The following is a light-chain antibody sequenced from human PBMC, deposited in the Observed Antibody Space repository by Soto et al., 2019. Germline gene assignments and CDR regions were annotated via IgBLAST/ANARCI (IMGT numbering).Light chain of an antibody. J-gene: IGKJ1*01. V-gene: IGKV3-20*01. CDR3: QKSGRSGRT. Sequence: EIVLTQSPGTLSLSPGERATLSCRASQSVSSSSLAWYQQKPGQAPRLLLYGASSRGTDTPDRFSGSGSGTDFTLTISRLEREDFTVYYCQKSGRSGRTFGQGTKVEFK. CDR2: GAS. CDR1: QSVSSSS.